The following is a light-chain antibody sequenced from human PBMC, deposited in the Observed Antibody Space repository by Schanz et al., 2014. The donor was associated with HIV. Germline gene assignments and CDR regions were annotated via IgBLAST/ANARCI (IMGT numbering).Light chain of an antibody. CDR2: DVT. J-gene: IGLJ1*01. CDR3: CSYTTTSTYV. Sequence: QSVLTQPRSVSGSPGQSVTISCTGTSSDVGSYNYVSWYQQRPGKAPKLMIYDVTKRPSGVPDRFSGSKSGNTASLTISGLQAEDEADYYCCSYTTTSTYVFGAGTKLTVL. V-gene: IGLV2-11*01. CDR1: SSDVGSYNY.